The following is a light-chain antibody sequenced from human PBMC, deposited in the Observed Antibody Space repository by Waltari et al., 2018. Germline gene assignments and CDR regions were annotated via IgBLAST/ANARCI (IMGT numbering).Light chain of an antibody. J-gene: IGLJ3*02. CDR1: PSNIESNT. Sequence: QTVTIYCSGSPSNIESNTVNWYRQLPGTAPKLLIYGDTQRPSGVPDRFSGSKSGTSASLAISGLQSADEADYYCAGWDDSLNGPVFGGGTKLTVL. V-gene: IGLV1-44*01. CDR3: AGWDDSLNGPV. CDR2: GDT.